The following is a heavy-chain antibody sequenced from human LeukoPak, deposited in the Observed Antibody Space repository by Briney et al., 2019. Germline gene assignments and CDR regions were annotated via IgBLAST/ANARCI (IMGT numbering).Heavy chain of an antibody. V-gene: IGHV4-39*07. J-gene: IGHJ6*03. CDR1: NGSITSSSYY. Sequence: PSETLSLTCAVSNGSITSSSYYWGWIRQPPGKGLEWIGSIYYSGSTYYNPSFKSRVTISLDTSKNQISLKLTSVAAADTAVYYCASCYDFNYYYMHVWGKGTMVTVSS. CDR3: ASCYDFNYYYMHV. D-gene: IGHD3-3*01. CDR2: IYYSGST.